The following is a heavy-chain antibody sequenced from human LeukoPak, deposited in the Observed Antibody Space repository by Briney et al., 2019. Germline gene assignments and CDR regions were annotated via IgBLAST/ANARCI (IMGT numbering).Heavy chain of an antibody. V-gene: IGHV3-23*01. CDR2: ISGSGGST. Sequence: GGSLRLSCAASGFTFSSYGMSWVRQAPGKGLEWVSAISGSGGSTYYADSVKGRFTISRDNSKNTLYLQMNSLRAEDTAVYYCAKSGSYFPYYYYYMDVWGKGATVTISS. CDR1: GFTFSSYG. D-gene: IGHD1-26*01. CDR3: AKSGSYFPYYYYYMDV. J-gene: IGHJ6*03.